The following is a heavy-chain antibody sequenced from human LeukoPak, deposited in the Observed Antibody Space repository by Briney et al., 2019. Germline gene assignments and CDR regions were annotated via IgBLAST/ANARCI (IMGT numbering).Heavy chain of an antibody. CDR1: GFIFSNYN. D-gene: IGHD1-26*01. CDR3: ARDPYSGGYGSYYYYYMDV. V-gene: IGHV3-21*01. CDR2: ITSSGTYT. J-gene: IGHJ6*03. Sequence: GGSLRLSCADSGFIFSNYNMNWVRQAPGKAMEWVSSITSSGTYTFYADSVKGRFTISRDNAKNSVYLEMNSLRAEDTAVYYCARDPYSGGYGSYYYYYMDVWGKGTTVTISS.